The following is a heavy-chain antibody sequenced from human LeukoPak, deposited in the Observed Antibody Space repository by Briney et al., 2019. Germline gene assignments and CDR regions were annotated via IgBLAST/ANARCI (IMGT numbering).Heavy chain of an antibody. J-gene: IGHJ4*02. V-gene: IGHV1-18*01. D-gene: IGHD1-1*01. CDR1: GYTFTSYD. Sequence: ASVKVSCKASGYTFTSYDINWVRQAAGQGLEWMGWISAYNGNTNYAQKLQGRVTMTTDTSTSTAYMELRSLRSDDTAVYYCARDNDGDYVDYWGQGTLVTVSS. CDR2: ISAYNGNT. CDR3: ARDNDGDYVDY.